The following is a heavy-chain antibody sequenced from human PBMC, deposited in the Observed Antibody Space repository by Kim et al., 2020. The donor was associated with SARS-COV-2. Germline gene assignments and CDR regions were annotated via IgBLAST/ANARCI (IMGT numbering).Heavy chain of an antibody. V-gene: IGHV3-15*01. J-gene: IGHJ6*02. CDR3: STGYCSGDTCLP. CDR2: IKSKGAGGTT. D-gene: IGHD2-15*01. Sequence: GGSLRLSCAGSGFRFSNAWMSWVRQAPEKGLEWLGRIKSKGAGGTTEYAAPVKGRFTISRDDSKNTLYLEMNSLKTEDTAVYYCSTGYCSGDTCLPRGQGTTVTVSS. CDR1: GFRFSNAW.